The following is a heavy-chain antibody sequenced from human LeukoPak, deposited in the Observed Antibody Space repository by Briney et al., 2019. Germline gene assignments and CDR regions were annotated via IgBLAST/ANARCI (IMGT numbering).Heavy chain of an antibody. CDR2: LYYSGST. CDR1: GGSISSYY. CDR3: ARVSTDYSAHFDY. J-gene: IGHJ4*02. Sequence: SETLSLTCTVSGGSISSYYWSWIRQPPGKGLEWIGYLYYSGSTKYNPSLKSRVTISIDTSKNQFSLKVSSVTAADTAVYYCARVSTDYSAHFDYWGQGTLVTVSS. V-gene: IGHV4-59*01. D-gene: IGHD2-15*01.